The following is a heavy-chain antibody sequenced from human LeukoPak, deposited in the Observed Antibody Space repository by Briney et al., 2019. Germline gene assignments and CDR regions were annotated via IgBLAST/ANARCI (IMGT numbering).Heavy chain of an antibody. CDR3: ARDGELYSGSKGLFDI. CDR2: ISANNGNT. D-gene: IGHD1-26*01. Sequence: GASVKVSCKASGYTFSSYGISWVRQAHGQGLDWMGWISANNGNTNYAQKLQGRVTMTTDTSTSTAYMELRSLRSDDTAVYYCARDGELYSGSKGLFDIWGQGTMDTVSS. CDR1: GYTFSSYG. V-gene: IGHV1-18*01. J-gene: IGHJ3*02.